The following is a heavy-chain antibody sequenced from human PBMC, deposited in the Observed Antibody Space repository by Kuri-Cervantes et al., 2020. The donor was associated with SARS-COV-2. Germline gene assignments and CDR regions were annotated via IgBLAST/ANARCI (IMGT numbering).Heavy chain of an antibody. J-gene: IGHJ4*02. CDR3: AKLGSRRHYED. V-gene: IGHV3-23*03. CDR1: GFTFSSYA. CDR2: IYSGGSST. D-gene: IGHD4-17*01. Sequence: GESLKISCAASGFTFSSYAMSWARQAPGKGLEWVSVIYSGGSSTYYADSVKGRFTISRDNSKNTLYLQMNSLRAEDTAVYYCAKLGSRRHYEDWGQGTLVTVSS.